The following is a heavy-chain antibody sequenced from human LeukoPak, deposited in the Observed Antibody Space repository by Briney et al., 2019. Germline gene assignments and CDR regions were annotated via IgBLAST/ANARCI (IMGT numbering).Heavy chain of an antibody. CDR1: GGSIESHF. Sequence: SETLSLTCTVSGGSIESHFWGWVRQPPGKRLEWIGYIFHSGSTNYNPSLKSRVTISVDTSKNQFSLKLSSVTAADTAVYYCARRRDSSGYYLRYFFDYWGQGTLVTVSS. CDR2: IFHSGST. D-gene: IGHD3-22*01. J-gene: IGHJ4*02. V-gene: IGHV4-59*11. CDR3: ARRRDSSGYYLRYFFDY.